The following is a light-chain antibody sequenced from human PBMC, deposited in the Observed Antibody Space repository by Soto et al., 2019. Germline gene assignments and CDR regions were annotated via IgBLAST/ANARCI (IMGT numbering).Light chain of an antibody. CDR2: EVT. Sequence: QSVLTQPASVSGSPGQSVTIPCTGTNSDLGNYKYVSWYQQYLGKPPQLLIYEVTNRPLGVSNRFSGSKSGNTASLTISGLQAEDEADYYCSSYTTTITVFGGGTQLTVL. J-gene: IGLJ3*02. V-gene: IGLV2-14*01. CDR1: NSDLGNYKY. CDR3: SSYTTTITV.